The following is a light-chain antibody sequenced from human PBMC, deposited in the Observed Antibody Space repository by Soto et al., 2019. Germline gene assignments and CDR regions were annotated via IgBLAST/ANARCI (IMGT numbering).Light chain of an antibody. CDR2: HAS. V-gene: IGKV3-11*01. CDR3: QQRRNWPPLT. J-gene: IGKJ4*01. Sequence: ETVLTQSPATLSLSPGERATLSCRASESVDIYLAWYQQKPGQAPRLLIYHASNRATGIPARFSGSGSGTDFTLTISSLKPEDSAVYYCQQRRNWPPLTFGGGTRVEIK. CDR1: ESVDIY.